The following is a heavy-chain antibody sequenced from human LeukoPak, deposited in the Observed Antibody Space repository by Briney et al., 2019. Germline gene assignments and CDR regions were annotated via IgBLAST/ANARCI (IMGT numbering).Heavy chain of an antibody. Sequence: PSETLSLTCTVSGYSISSGYYWGWIRQPPGKGLEWIGIIYHSGRTDYNPSLKSRVTISEDTSKNQFSLKLSSVTAADTAAYYCARDEMEHHGSYYDFWGQGTLVTVSS. CDR1: GYSISSGYY. CDR3: ARDEMEHHGSYYDF. J-gene: IGHJ4*02. CDR2: IYHSGRT. V-gene: IGHV4-38-2*02. D-gene: IGHD1/OR15-1a*01.